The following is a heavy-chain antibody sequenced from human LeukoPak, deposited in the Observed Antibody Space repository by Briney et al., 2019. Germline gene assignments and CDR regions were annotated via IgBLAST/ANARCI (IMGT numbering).Heavy chain of an antibody. D-gene: IGHD3-9*01. CDR2: IIPMFGTP. J-gene: IGHJ5*02. CDR3: ARATRDRILTGYGRFDP. V-gene: IGHV1-69*05. Sequence: SVKVSCKVSGGTFSSSGISWVRQAPGQGLEWMGGIIPMFGTPNYAQKLQGRVTITTDESTSTVYIELTSLGSEDTAEYFCARATRDRILTGYGRFDPRGQGTLVTVSP. CDR1: GGTFSSSG.